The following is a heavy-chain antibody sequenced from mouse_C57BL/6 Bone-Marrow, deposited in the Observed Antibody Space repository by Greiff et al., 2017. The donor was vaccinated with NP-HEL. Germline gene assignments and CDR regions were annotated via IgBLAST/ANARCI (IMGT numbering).Heavy chain of an antibody. CDR2: IYPRSGNT. J-gene: IGHJ2*01. V-gene: IGHV1-81*01. D-gene: IGHD4-1*01. CDR3: ARRLGRGCDY. Sequence: VQLQQSGAELARPGASVKLSCKASGYTFTSYGISWVKQRTGQGLELIGEIYPRSGNTYYNEKFKGKATLTADKSSSTAYMELRSLRSEDSAVYVCARRLGRGCDYWGQGTTLTVSS. CDR1: GYTFTSYG.